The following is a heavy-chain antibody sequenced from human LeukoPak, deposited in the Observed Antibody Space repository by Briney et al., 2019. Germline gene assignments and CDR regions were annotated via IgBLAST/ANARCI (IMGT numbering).Heavy chain of an antibody. J-gene: IGHJ4*02. V-gene: IGHV3-33*08. D-gene: IGHD3-10*01. CDR2: IWYDGSNK. CDR3: ARDRHYGSGSYLDY. Sequence: GGSLRLSCAASGFTFSSYSMNWVRQAPGKGLEWVAVIWYDGSNKYYADSVKGRFTISRDNSKNTLYLQMNSLRAEDTAVYYCARDRHYGSGSYLDYWGQGTLVTVSS. CDR1: GFTFSSYS.